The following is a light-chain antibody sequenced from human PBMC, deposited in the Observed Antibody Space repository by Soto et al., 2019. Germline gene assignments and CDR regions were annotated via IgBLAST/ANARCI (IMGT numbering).Light chain of an antibody. CDR2: DAS. J-gene: IGKJ4*01. V-gene: IGKV1-9*01. CDR3: QQVNVYPST. Sequence: IQLTQSPSSLSVSVGDRVTITCRASQGISSYLGWYQQKPGKAPNLLIYDASTLHSGVPSRFSGGGSGTDFTLTISSLQPEDFATYYCQQVNVYPSTFGGGTKVDI. CDR1: QGISSY.